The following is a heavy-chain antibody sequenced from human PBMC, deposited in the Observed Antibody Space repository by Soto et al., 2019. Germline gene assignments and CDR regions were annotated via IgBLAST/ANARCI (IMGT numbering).Heavy chain of an antibody. CDR2: INWNGRTK. J-gene: IGHJ4*02. V-gene: IGHV3-20*04. D-gene: IGHD3-9*01. Sequence: GSLRLSCAASGFSFDDYGISWVRQVPGKRLEWVAGINWNGRTKDYVDSVKGRFTISRDTAKSSVYLQMNSLRAEDTALYFCARASPRGRYFDWLIFPLGHWGQGTLVTVSS. CDR1: GFSFDDYG. CDR3: ARASPRGRYFDWLIFPLGH.